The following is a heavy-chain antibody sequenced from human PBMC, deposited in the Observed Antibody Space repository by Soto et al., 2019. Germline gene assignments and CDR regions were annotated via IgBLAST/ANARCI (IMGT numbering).Heavy chain of an antibody. CDR3: ARVPIVSVPGAFDI. CDR2: IIPIFGTA. J-gene: IGHJ3*02. CDR1: GCTLSSYA. V-gene: IGHV1-69*13. D-gene: IGHD3-16*02. Sequence: SVKVSCKASGCTLSSYAISWVRQAPGQGLEWMGGIIPIFGTANYAQKFQGGVTITADESTSTAYMELSSLRSEDTAVYYCARVPIVSVPGAFDIWGQGTMVTVSS.